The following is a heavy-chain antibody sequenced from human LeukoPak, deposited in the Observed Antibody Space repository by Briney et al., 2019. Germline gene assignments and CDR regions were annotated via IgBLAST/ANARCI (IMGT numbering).Heavy chain of an antibody. V-gene: IGHV1-69*05. CDR1: GGTFSSYA. CDR3: ARVASSGGGNFDY. J-gene: IGHJ4*02. D-gene: IGHD6-19*01. CDR2: IIPIFGTA. Sequence: SVKVSCKASGGTFSSYAISWVRQAPGQGLEWMGRIIPIFGTANYAQKFQGRFTITTDESTSTAYMELSSLRSEDTAVYYCARVASSGGGNFDYWGQGTLVTVSS.